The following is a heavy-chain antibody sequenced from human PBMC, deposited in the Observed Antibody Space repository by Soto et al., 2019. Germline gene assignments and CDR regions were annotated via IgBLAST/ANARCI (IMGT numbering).Heavy chain of an antibody. Sequence: SXTLSLTCAVYGGSFSDYYWSWIRQPPGNGLEWIGEINHSGSTNYNPSLKSRVTISVDTSKNQFSLKLTSVTAADTAVYYCASGTDSHYNILTGYYNYWGRGTLVTVSS. J-gene: IGHJ4*02. CDR3: ASGTDSHYNILTGYYNY. V-gene: IGHV4-34*01. CDR2: INHSGST. D-gene: IGHD3-9*01. CDR1: GGSFSDYY.